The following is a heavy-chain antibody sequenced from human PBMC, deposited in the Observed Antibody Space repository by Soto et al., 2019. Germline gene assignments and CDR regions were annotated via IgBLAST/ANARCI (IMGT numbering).Heavy chain of an antibody. Sequence: GGSLRLSCAASGFTFSSYWMSWVRQAPGKGLEWVANIKQDGSEKYYVDSVKGRFTISRDNAKNSLYLQMNSLRAEDTAVYYCARDRSIAARLTKYHYSYGMDVWGPGTTVTVSS. J-gene: IGHJ6*02. D-gene: IGHD6-6*01. CDR2: IKQDGSEK. CDR3: ARDRSIAARLTKYHYSYGMDV. V-gene: IGHV3-7*01. CDR1: GFTFSSYW.